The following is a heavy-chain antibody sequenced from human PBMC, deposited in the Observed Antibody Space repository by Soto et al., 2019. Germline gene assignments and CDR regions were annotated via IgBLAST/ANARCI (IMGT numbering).Heavy chain of an antibody. Sequence: SVKVSCKASGGTFSSYAISWVRQAPGQGLEWMGGIIPIFGTANYAQKFQGRVTITADESTSTAYMELSSLRSEDTAVYYRARDPAFDVFGMDVWGQGTTVTVSS. D-gene: IGHD3-16*01. CDR3: ARDPAFDVFGMDV. V-gene: IGHV1-69*13. CDR2: IIPIFGTA. CDR1: GGTFSSYA. J-gene: IGHJ6*02.